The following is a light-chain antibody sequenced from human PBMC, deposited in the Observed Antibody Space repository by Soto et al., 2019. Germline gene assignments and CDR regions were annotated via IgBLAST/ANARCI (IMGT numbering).Light chain of an antibody. CDR3: QQYFEWPPMT. V-gene: IGKV3-15*01. J-gene: IGKJ1*01. CDR1: ETVATN. CDR2: GAS. Sequence: EIVLTQSPATLSVSPGERATLSCWASETVATNLAWYQQKPGQAPRLLISGASTRAAGISDRFRGSGSETEFTLTISSLRSEDSAIYYCQQYFEWPPMTFGQGTRWIS.